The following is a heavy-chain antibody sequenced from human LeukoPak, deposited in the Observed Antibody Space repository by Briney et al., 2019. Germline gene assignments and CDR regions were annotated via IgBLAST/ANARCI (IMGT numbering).Heavy chain of an antibody. V-gene: IGHV3-74*01. CDR3: AKTRRPWQQLVYYFDY. CDR1: GFIFSSYW. CDR2: INSDGSST. J-gene: IGHJ4*02. Sequence: GGSLRLSCAASGFIFSSYWMHWVRQAPGKGLVWVSRINSDGSSTFYADSVKGRFTISRDNAKNTLYLQMNSLRDEDTAVYYCAKTRRPWQQLVYYFDYWGQGTLVTVSS. D-gene: IGHD6-13*01.